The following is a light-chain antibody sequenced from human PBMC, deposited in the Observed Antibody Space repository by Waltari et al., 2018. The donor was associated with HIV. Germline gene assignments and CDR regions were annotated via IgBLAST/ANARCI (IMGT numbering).Light chain of an antibody. CDR3: HQYNNWTPELT. CDR1: QSVSTN. Sequence: ETVMTQSPVTLSVSPGERATLSCRASQSVSTNLAWYQQKPGQAPRRLLYGASTRATVIRARFSGSGSGTEFALTISSLQSEDFAVYYCHQYNNWTPELTFGGGTKVEIK. J-gene: IGKJ4*01. CDR2: GAS. V-gene: IGKV3-15*01.